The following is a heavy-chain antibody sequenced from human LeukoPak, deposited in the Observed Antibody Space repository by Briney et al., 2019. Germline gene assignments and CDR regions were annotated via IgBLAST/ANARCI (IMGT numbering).Heavy chain of an antibody. CDR2: IGTYGGDT. J-gene: IGHJ4*02. V-gene: IGHV1-18*01. CDR3: ARGTAAGY. D-gene: IGHD1-14*01. Sequence: ASVKVSCKATSRISWVRQAPGQGLEWMGWIGTYGGDTYYAQKFQGRITVTTDTSTSTVYMELRNLRSDDTAVYYCARGTAAGYWGQGTLVTVSS. CDR1: TSR.